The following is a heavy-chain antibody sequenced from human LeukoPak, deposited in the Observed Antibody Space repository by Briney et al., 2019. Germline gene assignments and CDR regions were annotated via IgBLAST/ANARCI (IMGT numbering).Heavy chain of an antibody. Sequence: GGSLRLSCAASGFTVSSNHMNWVRQAPGEGLEWVSIIYSSGSTYYADSVKGRFTISRDDSKNTLYLQMNSLRAEDTAVYYCARGRAFDTWGQGTMVTISS. V-gene: IGHV3-53*01. CDR1: GFTVSSNH. J-gene: IGHJ3*02. CDR2: IYSSGST. CDR3: ARGRAFDT. D-gene: IGHD5-24*01.